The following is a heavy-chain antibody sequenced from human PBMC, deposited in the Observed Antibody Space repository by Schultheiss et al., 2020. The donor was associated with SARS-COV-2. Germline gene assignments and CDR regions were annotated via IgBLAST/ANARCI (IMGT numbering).Heavy chain of an antibody. CDR1: GGSISSYY. D-gene: IGHD7-27*01. CDR2: INHSGST. Sequence: SETLSLTCTVSGGSISSYYWSWIRQPAGKGLEWIGEINHSGSTNYNPSLKSRVTISLDTSKIQFSLKLTSVTATDTAMYYCARLDSDWGYIDYWGLGTLVTVSS. V-gene: IGHV4-59*08. J-gene: IGHJ4*02. CDR3: ARLDSDWGYIDY.